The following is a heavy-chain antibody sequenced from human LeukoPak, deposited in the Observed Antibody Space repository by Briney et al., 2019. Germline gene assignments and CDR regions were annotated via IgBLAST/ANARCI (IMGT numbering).Heavy chain of an antibody. CDR1: GFIFSSFA. CDR3: AKARTGTRGGYFDH. D-gene: IGHD1/OR15-1a*01. J-gene: IGHJ4*02. V-gene: IGHV3-23*01. Sequence: GGSLRLSCAASGFIFSSFAMSWVRQAPGKGLAWVSGISGDADTTYHGDSMEGRFTISRDNAKNTLYLQVNSLRVEDTAVYYCAKARTGTRGGYFDHWGQGIRVTVSS. CDR2: ISGDADTT.